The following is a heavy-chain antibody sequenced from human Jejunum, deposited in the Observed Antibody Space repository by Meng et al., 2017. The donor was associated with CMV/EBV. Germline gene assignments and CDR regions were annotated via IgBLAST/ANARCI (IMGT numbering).Heavy chain of an antibody. CDR3: AADISTAWFYY. CDR1: GGSISSYY. V-gene: IGHV4-4*07. J-gene: IGHJ4*02. Sequence: QVPLQGSGPGLVKPSETLSLPCTVSGGSISSYYWSWIRQPAGKQLEWIGRIYISGSTSDNPSLKSRVTISVDTSKNQISLKVNSVTAADTAMYYCAADISTAWFYYWGQGTLVTVSS. D-gene: IGHD2-2*01. CDR2: IYISGST.